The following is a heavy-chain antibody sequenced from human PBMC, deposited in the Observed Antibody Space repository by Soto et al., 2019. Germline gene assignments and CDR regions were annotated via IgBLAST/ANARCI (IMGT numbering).Heavy chain of an antibody. CDR1: GFTFSSYG. D-gene: IGHD2-2*01. Sequence: QVQLVESGGGVVQPGRSLRLSCAASGFTFSSYGMHWVRQAPGKGLEWVAVIWYDGSNKYYADSVKGRFTISRDNSKNTLYLQMNSLRAEDTAVCYCARDPVVVPAADDLLPPNYYYYMDVWGKGTTVTVSS. CDR2: IWYDGSNK. V-gene: IGHV3-33*01. CDR3: ARDPVVVPAADDLLPPNYYYYMDV. J-gene: IGHJ6*03.